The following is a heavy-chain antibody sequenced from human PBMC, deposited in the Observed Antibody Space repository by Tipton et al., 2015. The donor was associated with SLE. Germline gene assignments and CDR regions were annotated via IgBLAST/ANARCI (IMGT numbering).Heavy chain of an antibody. CDR3: ARGLGALVGASDY. CDR1: GGSISSYY. CDR2: IYYSGST. V-gene: IGHV4-59*01. Sequence: TLSLTCTVSGGSISSYYWSWIRQPPGKGLEWIGYIYYSGSTNYNPSLKSRVTISIDTSKNQFSLKLSSVTAADTAVYYCARGLGALVGASDYWGQGTLVTVSS. D-gene: IGHD1-26*01. J-gene: IGHJ4*02.